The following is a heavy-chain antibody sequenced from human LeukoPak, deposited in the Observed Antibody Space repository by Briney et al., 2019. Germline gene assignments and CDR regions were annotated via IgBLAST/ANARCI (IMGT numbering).Heavy chain of an antibody. CDR3: ARGYHRYYYGSGRWYNWFDP. V-gene: IGHV1-8*01. CDR1: GYTFTSYD. CDR2: MNPNSGNT. D-gene: IGHD3-10*01. Sequence: ASVKVSCMASGYTFTSYDINWVRQATGQGLEWMGWMNPNSGNTGYAQKFQGRVTMTRNTSISTAYMELSSLRSEDTAVYYCARGYHRYYYGSGRWYNWFDPWGQGTLVTVSS. J-gene: IGHJ5*02.